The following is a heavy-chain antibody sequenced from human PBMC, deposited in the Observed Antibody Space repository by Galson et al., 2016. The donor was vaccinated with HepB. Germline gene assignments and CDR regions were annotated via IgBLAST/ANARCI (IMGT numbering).Heavy chain of an antibody. CDR3: ARDAQGDYYFMDV. CDR1: GFPFSQFG. V-gene: IGHV3-33*08. Sequence: SLRLSCAASGFPFSQFGMHWVRQAPGKGLEWLAVTWYDESQKYYADSVKGRFTISRDNSDNTLYLLINNLRAEDTGLYYCARDAQGDYYFMDVWGKGTTVPVSS. D-gene: IGHD1-26*01. J-gene: IGHJ6*03. CDR2: TWYDESQK.